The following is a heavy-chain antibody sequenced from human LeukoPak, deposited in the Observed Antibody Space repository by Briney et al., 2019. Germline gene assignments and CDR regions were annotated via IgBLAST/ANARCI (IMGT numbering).Heavy chain of an antibody. CDR2: INPNSGGT. D-gene: IGHD6-13*01. V-gene: IGHV1-2*02. Sequence: GASVTVSFKASGYTFTGYYMHWVRQAPGQGLEWMGCINPNSGGTNYAQKFQGRVTMTRDTSISTAYMELSRLRSDDTAVYYCARGIAAAGPPGEAWFDPWGQGTLVTVSS. J-gene: IGHJ5*02. CDR3: ARGIAAAGPPGEAWFDP. CDR1: GYTFTGYY.